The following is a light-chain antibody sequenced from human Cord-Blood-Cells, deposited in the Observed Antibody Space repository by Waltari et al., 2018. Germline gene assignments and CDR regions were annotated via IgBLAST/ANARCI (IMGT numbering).Light chain of an antibody. CDR2: YKSDSNK. Sequence: QAVLTQPSSLSASPGASASLTCTLRSVINVGTYRIYWYQQKPGSPPQYLLRYKSDSNKQEGSGVPGRFSGSKGSSANAGILLISGLTSEDEADYYCRISHSSAWVFGGGTKLTVL. J-gene: IGLJ3*02. V-gene: IGLV5-45*02. CDR3: RISHSSAWV. CDR1: SVINVGTYR.